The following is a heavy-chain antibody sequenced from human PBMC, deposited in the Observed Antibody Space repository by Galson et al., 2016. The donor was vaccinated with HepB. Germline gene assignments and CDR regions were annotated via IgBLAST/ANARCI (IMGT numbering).Heavy chain of an antibody. V-gene: IGHV4-34*04. CDR2: INESGRR. D-gene: IGHD3-22*01. CDR1: GGSFSGYY. J-gene: IGHJ4*02. Sequence: SETLSLTCAVYGGSFSGYYWSWIRQSPGTGLEWIGEINESGRRNHNPSLKSRASISVDTSKNQLPLKLSSVTAADTAVYYCARGPYYHNNSGYPFDYWGQGTLVTVTS. CDR3: ARGPYYHNNSGYPFDY.